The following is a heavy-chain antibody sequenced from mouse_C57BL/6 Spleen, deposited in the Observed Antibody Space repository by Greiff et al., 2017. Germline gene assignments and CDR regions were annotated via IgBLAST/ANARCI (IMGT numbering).Heavy chain of an antibody. CDR2: INPNNGGT. J-gene: IGHJ4*01. Sequence: VQLKQSGPELVKPGASVKISCKASGYTFTDYYMNWVKQSHGKSLEWIGDINPNNGGTSYNQKFKGKATLTVDKSSSTAYMELRSLTSEDSAVYYCANYYGSSRDYAMDYWGQGTSVTVSS. V-gene: IGHV1-26*01. D-gene: IGHD1-1*01. CDR1: GYTFTDYY. CDR3: ANYYGSSRDYAMDY.